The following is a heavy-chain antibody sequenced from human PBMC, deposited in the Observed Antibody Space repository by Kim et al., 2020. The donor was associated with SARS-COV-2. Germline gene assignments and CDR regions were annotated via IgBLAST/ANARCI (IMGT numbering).Heavy chain of an antibody. CDR1: GGSISSYY. Sequence: SETLSLTCTVSGGSISSYYWSWIRQPPGKGLEWIGYIYYSGSTNYNPSLKSRVTISVDTSKNQFSLKLSSVTAADTAVYYCARAGQLRWWDYWGQGTLVTVSS. CDR2: IYYSGST. V-gene: IGHV4-59*13. D-gene: IGHD4-17*01. J-gene: IGHJ4*02. CDR3: ARAGQLRWWDY.